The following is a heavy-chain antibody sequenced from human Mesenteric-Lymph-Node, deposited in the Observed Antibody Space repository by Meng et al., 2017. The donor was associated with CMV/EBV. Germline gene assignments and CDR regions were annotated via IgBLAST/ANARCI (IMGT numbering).Heavy chain of an antibody. CDR3: ARDLDSSGYYYEY. J-gene: IGHJ4*02. D-gene: IGHD3-22*01. CDR1: GFTFSSYE. Sequence: GESLRISCAASGFTFSSYEMNWVRQAPGKGLVWVSRINSDGSSTSYADSVKGRFTISRDNAKNTLYLQMNSLRAEDTAIYYCARDLDSSGYYYEYWGQGTLVTVSS. CDR2: INSDGSST. V-gene: IGHV3-74*01.